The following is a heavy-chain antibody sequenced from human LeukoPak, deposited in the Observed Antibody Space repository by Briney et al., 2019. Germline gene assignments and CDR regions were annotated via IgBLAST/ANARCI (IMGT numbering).Heavy chain of an antibody. CDR2: IYHSGST. V-gene: IGHV4-4*02. J-gene: IGHJ6*03. Sequence: PSGTLSLTCAVSGGSISSSHWWSWVRQPPGKGLEWIGEIYHSGSTNYNPSLKSRVTISVDKSKNQFSLKLSSVTAADTAVYYCAREEAARPFYYYYFMDVWGKGTTVTVSS. CDR1: GGSISSSHW. CDR3: AREEAARPFYYYYFMDV. D-gene: IGHD6-6*01.